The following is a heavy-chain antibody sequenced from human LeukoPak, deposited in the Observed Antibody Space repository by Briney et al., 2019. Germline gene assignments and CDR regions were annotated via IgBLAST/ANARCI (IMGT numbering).Heavy chain of an antibody. V-gene: IGHV4-4*07. CDR3: ARDRIAAAGFNWFDP. CDR1: GGSISSYY. CDR2: IYTSGSA. D-gene: IGHD6-13*01. Sequence: PSETLSLTCTVSGGSISSYYWSWIRQPAGKGLEWIGRIYTSGSANYNPSLKSRVTMSVDTSKNQFSLELSSVTAADTAVYYCARDRIAAAGFNWFDPWGQGTLVTVSS. J-gene: IGHJ5*02.